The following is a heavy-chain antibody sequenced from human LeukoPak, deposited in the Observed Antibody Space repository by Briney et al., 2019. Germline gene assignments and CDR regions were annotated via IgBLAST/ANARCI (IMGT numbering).Heavy chain of an antibody. J-gene: IGHJ4*02. V-gene: IGHV3-7*01. CDR2: IKQDGSEK. D-gene: IGHD2-15*01. CDR1: GFTFRSYW. Sequence: PGGSLRLSCAASGFTFRSYWMSWVRQAPGKGLEWVANIKQDGSEKYYVDSVKGRFTISKDNAKNSVYPQMNSLRAEDTAVYYCARDGGPFDYWGQGTLVTVSS. CDR3: ARDGGPFDY.